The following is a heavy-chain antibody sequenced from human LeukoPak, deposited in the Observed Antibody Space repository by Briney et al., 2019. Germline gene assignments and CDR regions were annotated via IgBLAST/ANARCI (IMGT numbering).Heavy chain of an antibody. J-gene: IGHJ4*02. CDR1: GFTFSRYD. CDR3: VKDRSGYDYFDF. V-gene: IGHV3-64D*09. D-gene: IGHD5-12*01. Sequence: GGSLRLSCSASGFTFSRYDMHWVRQAPGKGLEYVSAISSNGGSTYYADSVKDRFTISRDNSKNTLYLQMSSLRAEDTAVYYCVKDRSGYDYFDFWGQGTLVTVSS. CDR2: ISSNGGST.